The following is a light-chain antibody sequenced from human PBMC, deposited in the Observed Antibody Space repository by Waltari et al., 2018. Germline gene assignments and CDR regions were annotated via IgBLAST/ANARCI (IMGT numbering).Light chain of an antibody. CDR3: QHYVRLPAT. Sequence: LGWYQHTLGPAPRHLIYGASTWVPGIPEWFSGSGSGTDCSFTITRLEPEDFAVYYCQHYVRLPATFGQGTKVEI. CDR2: GAS. V-gene: IGKV3-20*01. J-gene: IGKJ1*01.